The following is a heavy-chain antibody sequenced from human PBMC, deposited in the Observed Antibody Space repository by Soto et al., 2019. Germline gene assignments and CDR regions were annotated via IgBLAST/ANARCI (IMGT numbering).Heavy chain of an antibody. D-gene: IGHD5-12*01. CDR2: SRDKVHSHTT. CDR3: ARGVVSTGYFDY. CDR1: GFTFSDHY. Sequence: PGGSLRLSCAASGFTFSDHYMDWVRQAPGKGLEWVGRSRDKVHSHTTEYAASVKGRFTISRGDSENSLYLQMNSLKTEDTAVYYCARGVVSTGYFDYWGQGTLVTGSS. J-gene: IGHJ4*02. V-gene: IGHV3-72*01.